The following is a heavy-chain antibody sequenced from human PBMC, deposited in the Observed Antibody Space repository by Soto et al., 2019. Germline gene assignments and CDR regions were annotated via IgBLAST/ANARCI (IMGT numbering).Heavy chain of an antibody. D-gene: IGHD3-10*01. Sequence: PGGSLRVSCAASGFTFSRFGMHWVRQAPGKGLEWVAGISYDGSNRFYADSVKGRFTISRDNSKNTLYLQMNSLRHEDTAVYYCAKALYVSETYTYYCGMDVWGQGTTVTVSS. V-gene: IGHV3-30*18. CDR2: ISYDGSNR. J-gene: IGHJ6*02. CDR1: GFTFSRFG. CDR3: AKALYVSETYTYYCGMDV.